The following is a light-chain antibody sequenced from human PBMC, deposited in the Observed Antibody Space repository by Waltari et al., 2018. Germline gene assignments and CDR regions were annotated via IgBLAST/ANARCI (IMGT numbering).Light chain of an antibody. CDR3: QQYYSIPRS. V-gene: IGKV4-1*01. CDR1: QSVLFRSNNENY. Sequence: DIVMTQSPDSLAVSLGDRAPINCKSSQSVLFRSNNENYLAWYQQKPGQPPKLHIYWASTRESGVPDRFSGSGSGTDFTLTISSLQAEDVAVYYCQQYYSIPRSFGQGTKLEIK. J-gene: IGKJ2*03. CDR2: WAS.